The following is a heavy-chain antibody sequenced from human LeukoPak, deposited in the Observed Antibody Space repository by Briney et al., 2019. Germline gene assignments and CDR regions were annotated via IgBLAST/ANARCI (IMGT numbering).Heavy chain of an antibody. J-gene: IGHJ4*02. V-gene: IGHV4-39*01. CDR3: ARLSQWLATNGRDY. CDR2: IYYSGST. Sequence: PSETLSLTCTVSGGSIGSSSYSWGWIRQPPGKGLEWIGSIYYSGSTYYNPSLKSRVTISVDTSKNQFSLKLSSVTAADTAVYYCARLSQWLATNGRDYWGQGTLVTVSS. D-gene: IGHD6-19*01. CDR1: GGSIGSSSYS.